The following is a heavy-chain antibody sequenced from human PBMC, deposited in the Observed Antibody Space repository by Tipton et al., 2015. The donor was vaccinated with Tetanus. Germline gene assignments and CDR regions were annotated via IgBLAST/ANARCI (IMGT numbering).Heavy chain of an antibody. V-gene: IGHV3-74*03. J-gene: IGHJ5*02. CDR1: GFSFKSYW. Sequence: SLRLSCAASGFSFKSYWMHWVRQSPGKGLVWVSRIKSDGTKTTYADSVKGRFTISRDNAKNTLFLQMDNLRAEDTAVYYCARDRFGDNYDIPSHRFGPWGQGTLVTVSS. CDR2: IKSDGTKT. CDR3: ARDRFGDNYDIPSHRFGP. D-gene: IGHD3-9*01.